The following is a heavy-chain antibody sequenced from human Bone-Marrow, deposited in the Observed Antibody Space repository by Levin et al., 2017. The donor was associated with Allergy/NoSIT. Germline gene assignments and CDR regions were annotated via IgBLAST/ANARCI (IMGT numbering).Heavy chain of an antibody. V-gene: IGHV3-48*02. J-gene: IGHJ4*02. CDR3: ARDPHLGAYYFDY. D-gene: IGHD4/OR15-4a*01. CDR1: GFDFSTYS. Sequence: ASVKVSCAASGFDFSTYSMNWVRQAPGKGLEWVAYISGTSRTIHYADSVRGRFIISRDNAENSLYLQMNSLRDEDTAVFYCARDPHLGAYYFDYWGQGILVTVSS. CDR2: ISGTSRTI.